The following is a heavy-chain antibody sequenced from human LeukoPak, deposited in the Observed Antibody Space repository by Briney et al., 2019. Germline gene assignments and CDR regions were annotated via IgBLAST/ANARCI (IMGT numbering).Heavy chain of an antibody. CDR1: GYTFTSYD. CDR3: ARGYGGNSVPLY. Sequence: SVKVSCKASGYTFTSYDISWVRQAPGQGLEWMGGIIPIFGTANYAQKFQGRVTITADESTSTAYMELSSLRSEDTAVYYCARGYGGNSVPLYWGQGTLVTVSS. D-gene: IGHD4-23*01. CDR2: IIPIFGTA. J-gene: IGHJ4*02. V-gene: IGHV1-69*13.